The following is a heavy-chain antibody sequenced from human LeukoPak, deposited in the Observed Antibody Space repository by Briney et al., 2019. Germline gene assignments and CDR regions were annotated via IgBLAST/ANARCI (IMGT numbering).Heavy chain of an antibody. CDR3: AKNGGVTAFYDY. Sequence: GESLRLSCAASGFTFSTYAMTWVRQAPGKGLEWVSAVSGSGAGTYYADSVKGRFTISRDNSKNTLYLQMNSLRAEDTAVYYCAKNGGVTAFYDYWGQGTLVTVSS. CDR2: VSGSGAGT. CDR1: GFTFSTYA. D-gene: IGHD4-11*01. V-gene: IGHV3-23*01. J-gene: IGHJ4*02.